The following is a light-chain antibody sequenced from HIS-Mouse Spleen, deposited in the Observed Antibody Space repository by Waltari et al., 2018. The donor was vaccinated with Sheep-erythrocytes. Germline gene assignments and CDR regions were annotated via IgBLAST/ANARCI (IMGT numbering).Light chain of an antibody. CDR3: QQYGSSPT. V-gene: IGKV1-12*01. Sequence: DIQMTQSPSSVSASVGDRVTITCRASQDISSWLAWYQQKPGKAPKLLIYAASSRATGIPDRFSGSGSGTDFTLTISRLEPEDFAVYYCQQYGSSPTFGQGTKLEIK. J-gene: IGKJ2*01. CDR2: AAS. CDR1: QDISSW.